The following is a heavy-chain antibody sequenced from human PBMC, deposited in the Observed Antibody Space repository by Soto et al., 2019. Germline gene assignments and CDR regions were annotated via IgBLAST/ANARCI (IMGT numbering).Heavy chain of an antibody. CDR1: GGTFSSYA. V-gene: IGHV1-69*12. J-gene: IGHJ5*02. D-gene: IGHD3-3*01. Sequence: QVQLVQSGAEVKKPGSSVKVSCKASGGTFSSYAISWVRQAPGQGLEWMGGIIPIFGTANYAQKFQGRVTITADESTSTAYMELSSLRSEDTAVYYCARDGLHWSGYYLGWFDPWGQGTLVTVSS. CDR3: ARDGLHWSGYYLGWFDP. CDR2: IIPIFGTA.